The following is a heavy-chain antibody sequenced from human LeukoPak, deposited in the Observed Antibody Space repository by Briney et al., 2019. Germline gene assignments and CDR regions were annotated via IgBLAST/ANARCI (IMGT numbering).Heavy chain of an antibody. CDR1: GYSFTSYW. V-gene: IGHV5-51*01. D-gene: IGHD3-10*01. CDR3: ARFQRVEGSDS. J-gene: IGHJ4*02. CDR2: IYPGDSDT. Sequence: GEPLKISCKASGYSFTSYWIGWVRQMPGKGLEWMGIIYPGDSDTRYSPSFQGQVTISADKSISTAYLQWSSLKASDTAMYYCARFQRVEGSDSWGQGTLVTVSS.